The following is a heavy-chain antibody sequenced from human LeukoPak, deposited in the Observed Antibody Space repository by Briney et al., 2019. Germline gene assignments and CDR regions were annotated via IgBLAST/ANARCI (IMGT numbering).Heavy chain of an antibody. D-gene: IGHD3-22*01. CDR3: AREREERYYYDSRDAFDI. Sequence: ASVTVSCKASGYTFTGYYMHWVRQAPGQGLEWMGWINPNSGGTNYAQKFQGRVTITADKSTSTAYMELSSLRSEDTAVYYCAREREERYYYDSRDAFDIWGQGTMVTVSS. J-gene: IGHJ3*02. V-gene: IGHV1-2*02. CDR2: INPNSGGT. CDR1: GYTFTGYY.